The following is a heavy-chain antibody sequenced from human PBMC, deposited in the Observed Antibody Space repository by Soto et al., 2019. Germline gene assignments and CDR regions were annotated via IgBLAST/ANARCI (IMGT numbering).Heavy chain of an antibody. J-gene: IGHJ4*02. Sequence: QVQLVESGGGVVQPGRSLRLSCAASGFTFSSYVMHWVRQAPGKGLEWVAVIWYDGSNTYYADSVKGRFTISRDNSKNTLYLQMNSLRAEDTAVYYCARAGGQWLEDSPIDYWGQGTLVTVSS. CDR3: ARAGGQWLEDSPIDY. V-gene: IGHV3-33*01. CDR2: IWYDGSNT. D-gene: IGHD6-19*01. CDR1: GFTFSSYV.